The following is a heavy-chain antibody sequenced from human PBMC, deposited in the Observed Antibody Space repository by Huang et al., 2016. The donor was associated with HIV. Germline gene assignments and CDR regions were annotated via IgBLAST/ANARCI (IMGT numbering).Heavy chain of an antibody. D-gene: IGHD3-3*01. CDR3: ARSGFGVVITTTLDYYYMDV. Sequence: QVQLVQSGAEVKKPGASVKVSCEASNYNLGGHGISWVRQAPGQGLEWMGWISVYNGDTKYAQKFQGRVTMTRETSTRTAYMELTSLRFDDTAVYYCARSGFGVVITTTLDYYYMDVWGTGTTVTVSS. CDR1: NYNLGGHG. V-gene: IGHV1-18*01. J-gene: IGHJ6*03. CDR2: ISVYNGDT.